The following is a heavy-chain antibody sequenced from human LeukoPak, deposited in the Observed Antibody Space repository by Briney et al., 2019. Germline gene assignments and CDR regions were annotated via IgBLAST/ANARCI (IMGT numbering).Heavy chain of an antibody. V-gene: IGHV4-39*07. CDR1: GGSISSSSYY. D-gene: IGHD6-13*01. CDR3: ARGGPSSSWPDAFDI. Sequence: SETLSLTCTVSGGSISSSSYYWGWIRQPPGKGLEWIGYIYHSGSTYYNPSLKSRVTISVDRSKNQFSLKLSSVTAADTAVYYCARGGPSSSWPDAFDIWGQGTMATVSS. J-gene: IGHJ3*02. CDR2: IYHSGST.